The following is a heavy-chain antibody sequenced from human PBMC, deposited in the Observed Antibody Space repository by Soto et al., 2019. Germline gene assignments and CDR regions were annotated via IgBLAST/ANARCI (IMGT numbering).Heavy chain of an antibody. CDR3: ARGFNYYDSSGYYAFYI. CDR2: INAGNGNT. J-gene: IGHJ3*02. D-gene: IGHD3-22*01. V-gene: IGHV1-3*01. CDR1: GYTFTSYA. Sequence: ASVKVSCKASGYTFTSYAMHWVRQAPGQRLEWMGWINAGNGNTKYSQKFQGRVTITRDTSASTAYMELSSLRSEDTAVYYCARGFNYYDSSGYYAFYIWGQGTMVTVSS.